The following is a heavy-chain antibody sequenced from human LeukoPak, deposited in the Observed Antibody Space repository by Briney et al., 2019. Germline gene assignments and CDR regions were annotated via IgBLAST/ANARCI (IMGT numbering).Heavy chain of an antibody. Sequence: GGALRLTCAASGFTFNSYAMSWVRQAPGRGLEWVSAISGSGSSTYYADSVKGRFTISRDNSRNTLSLQMNSLRAEDTAVYYCAKRAGYNSNYFDYWGQGTLVTVSS. J-gene: IGHJ4*02. V-gene: IGHV3-23*01. D-gene: IGHD5-24*01. CDR3: AKRAGYNSNYFDY. CDR1: GFTFNSYA. CDR2: ISGSGSST.